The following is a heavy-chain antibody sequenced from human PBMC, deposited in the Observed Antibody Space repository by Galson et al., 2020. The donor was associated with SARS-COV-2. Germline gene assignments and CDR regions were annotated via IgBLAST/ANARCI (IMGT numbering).Heavy chain of an antibody. D-gene: IGHD6-6*01. J-gene: IGHJ4*02. CDR2: FSGGGGSS. Sequence: GGSLRLSCAVSGFTFSSHAMSWVRQAPGKGLEWVASFSGGGGSSYYADSVKGRFTISRDNSKNTLYLQMNSLRVEDTAVYYCARGTFVAARPADFDDWGQGALVTVSS. V-gene: IGHV3-23*01. CDR3: ARGTFVAARPADFDD. CDR1: GFTFSSHA.